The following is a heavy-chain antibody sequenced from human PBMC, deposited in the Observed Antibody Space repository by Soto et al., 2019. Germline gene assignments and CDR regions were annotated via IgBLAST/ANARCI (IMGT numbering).Heavy chain of an antibody. CDR1: GFTSNSYT. D-gene: IGHD2-15*01. J-gene: IGHJ6*02. CDR3: ARDCSGGSCYPGMDV. CDR2: IRSGGYI. V-gene: IGHV3-21*01. Sequence: GGSLRLSCAASGFTSNSYTINWVRQAPGKRLGGLSSIRSGGYIFSTDSVRGRFTISRDNAKNSVYLQIDSLRAKDTAVYFCARDCSGGSCYPGMDVWGQGTTVTVSS.